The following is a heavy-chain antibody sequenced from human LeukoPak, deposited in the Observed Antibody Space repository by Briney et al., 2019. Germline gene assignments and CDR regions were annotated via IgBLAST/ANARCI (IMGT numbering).Heavy chain of an antibody. Sequence: SQTLSLTCTVSGGSISSGNYYWSWIRQPAGKVLEWIGRMYTSGSTNYNPSLKSRVSISRDTSKNQFSLKLISVTAADTAVYYCARLPGDYDYYYYMDVWGKGTTVTISS. CDR1: GGSISSGNYY. V-gene: IGHV4-61*02. CDR2: MYTSGST. J-gene: IGHJ6*03. D-gene: IGHD4-17*01. CDR3: ARLPGDYDYYYYMDV.